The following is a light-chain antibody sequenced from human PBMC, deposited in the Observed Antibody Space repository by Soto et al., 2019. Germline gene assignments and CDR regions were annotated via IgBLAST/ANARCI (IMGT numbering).Light chain of an antibody. CDR1: SSDIGGYNH. Sequence: QSALTQPTSVSGSPGQSITISCTGVSSDIGGYNHVSWYQQHPGKVPRLIIYDVDNRPLGVSNRFSGSQSGNMASLTISGLQAEDEADYYCFAYTARTTLSWVFGGGTKLTV. CDR2: DVD. J-gene: IGLJ3*02. V-gene: IGLV2-14*03. CDR3: FAYTARTTLSWV.